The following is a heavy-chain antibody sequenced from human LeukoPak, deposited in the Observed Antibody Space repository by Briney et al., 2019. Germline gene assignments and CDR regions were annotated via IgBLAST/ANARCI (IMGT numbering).Heavy chain of an antibody. CDR1: GFTFSGYS. V-gene: IGHV3-21*01. CDR3: ARGVVPTPYYFDY. J-gene: IGHJ4*02. CDR2: ISSSSSYI. Sequence: GGSLRLSCAASGFTFSGYSMNWVRQAPGKGLEWVSSISSSSSYIYYADSVKGRFTISRDNAKNSLYLQMNSLRAEDTAVYYCARGVVPTPYYFDYWGQGTLVTVSS. D-gene: IGHD2-2*01.